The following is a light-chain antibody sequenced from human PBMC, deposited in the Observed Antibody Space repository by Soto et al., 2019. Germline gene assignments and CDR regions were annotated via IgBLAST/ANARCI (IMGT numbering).Light chain of an antibody. V-gene: IGKV3-11*01. CDR3: QHRSNWAYT. Sequence: EMVLTQSPATLSLSPGERATLSCRASQSVSSNLAWYQQKPGQAPRLLTYDSSNSATGIPARFSGSGSGTDYTLTISSLEPEDFAVYYCQHRSNWAYTFGQGTKLEI. CDR2: DSS. J-gene: IGKJ2*01. CDR1: QSVSSN.